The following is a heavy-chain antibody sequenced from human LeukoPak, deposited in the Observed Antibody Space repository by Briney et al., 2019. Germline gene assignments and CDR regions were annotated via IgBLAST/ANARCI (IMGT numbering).Heavy chain of an antibody. V-gene: IGHV1-2*02. D-gene: IGHD6-13*01. CDR2: INPNSGAT. Sequence: ASVKVSCKASGYIFTGYYMHWVRQAPGQGLEWMGWINPNSGATNYAQKFQDRVTMTRDTSISTAYMELSRLRSDDTAVYYCARVSSSWYQDWYFDLWGRGTLVTVSS. J-gene: IGHJ2*01. CDR1: GYIFTGYY. CDR3: ARVSSSWYQDWYFDL.